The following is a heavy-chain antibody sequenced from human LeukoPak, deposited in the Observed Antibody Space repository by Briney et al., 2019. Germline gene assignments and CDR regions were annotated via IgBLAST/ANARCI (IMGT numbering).Heavy chain of an antibody. CDR3: ARENVRYYYGMDV. V-gene: IGHV1-2*04. CDR2: INPNSGGT. J-gene: IGHJ6*02. CDR1: GYTFTGYY. D-gene: IGHD3-10*02. Sequence: ASLKVSCTASGYTFTGYYMHWVRQAPGQGLEWMGWINPNSGGTNYAQKFQGWVTMTRDTSISTAYMELSRLRSDDTAVYYCARENVRYYYGMDVWGQGTTVTVSS.